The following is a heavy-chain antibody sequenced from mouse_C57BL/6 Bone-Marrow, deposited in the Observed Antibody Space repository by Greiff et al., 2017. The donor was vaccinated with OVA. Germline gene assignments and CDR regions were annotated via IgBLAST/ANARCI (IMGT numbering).Heavy chain of an antibody. Sequence: VQRVESGAELARPGASVKLSCKASGYTFTSYGISWVKQRTGQGLEWIGEIYPRSGNTYYNEKFKGKATLTADKSSSTAYMELRSLTSEDSAVYFCAREGGYGNYGDWFAYWGQGTLVTVSA. CDR3: AREGGYGNYGDWFAY. CDR2: IYPRSGNT. V-gene: IGHV1-81*01. CDR1: GYTFTSYG. D-gene: IGHD2-10*02. J-gene: IGHJ3*01.